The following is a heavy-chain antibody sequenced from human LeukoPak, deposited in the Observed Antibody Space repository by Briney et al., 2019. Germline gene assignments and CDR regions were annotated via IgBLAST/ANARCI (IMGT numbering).Heavy chain of an antibody. Sequence: GSSVKVSCKASGGTFSSYAISWVRQAPGQGLEWMGRIIPILGIANYAQKFQGRVTITADKSTSTAYMELSSLRSEDTAVYYCAKLSYYYDSTGLMDVWGQGTMVTVSS. CDR1: GGTFSSYA. V-gene: IGHV1-69*04. CDR3: AKLSYYYDSTGLMDV. CDR2: IIPILGIA. J-gene: IGHJ3*01. D-gene: IGHD3-22*01.